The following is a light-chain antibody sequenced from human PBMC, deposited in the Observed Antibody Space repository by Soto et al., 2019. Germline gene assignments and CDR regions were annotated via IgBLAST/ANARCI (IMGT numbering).Light chain of an antibody. Sequence: QSALTQPASVSGSPGQSITISCTGTSSDVGSYKLVSWYQQHPGKAPKLMIYEGSKRPSGVSNRFSGSKSGNTASLTISGLQAEDEADYYCCSYAGSSTVVVFGGGTQLTVL. CDR2: EGS. CDR3: CSYAGSSTVVV. J-gene: IGLJ2*01. CDR1: SSDVGSYKL. V-gene: IGLV2-23*03.